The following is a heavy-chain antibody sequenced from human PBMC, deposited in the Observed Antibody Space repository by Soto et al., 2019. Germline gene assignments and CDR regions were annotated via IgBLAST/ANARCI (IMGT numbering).Heavy chain of an antibody. CDR3: AREGCSSTSCYLDYYYYGMDV. V-gene: IGHV3-21*04. CDR2: IGCSGGWR. CDR1: GFTFRSYT. D-gene: IGHD2-2*01. J-gene: IGHJ6*02. Sequence: GGCLRLSCEDTGFTFRSYTMTWFRRAPGKGLEWGANIGCSGGWRYYGDSVKGRFTISRDNAKNSLYLQMNSLRAEDTAVYYCAREGCSSTSCYLDYYYYGMDVWGQGTTVTVSS.